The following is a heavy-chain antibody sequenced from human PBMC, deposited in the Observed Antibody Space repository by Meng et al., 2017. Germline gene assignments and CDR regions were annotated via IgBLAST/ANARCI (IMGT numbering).Heavy chain of an antibody. V-gene: IGHV4-59*01. CDR3: ARGPDDYGDYVNFWY. CDR2: IYYSGMT. Sequence: SDILSLTCTASGCSISSYYWIWIRQPPGKGLEWIGYIYYSGMTNYNPSLKSRVTISVDTSKNQFSLKLSSVTAADTAVYYCARGPDDYGDYVNFWYWGQGTLVTVSS. CDR1: GCSISSYY. J-gene: IGHJ4*02. D-gene: IGHD4-17*01.